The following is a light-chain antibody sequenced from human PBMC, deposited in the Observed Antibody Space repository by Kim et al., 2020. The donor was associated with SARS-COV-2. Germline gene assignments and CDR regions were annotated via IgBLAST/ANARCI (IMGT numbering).Light chain of an antibody. CDR3: HQCGMSPFT. J-gene: IGKJ3*01. CDR2: GAY. V-gene: IGKV3-20*01. CDR1: QNINSRY. Sequence: EIVLTQSPGTLSLSPGERVTLSCRASQNINSRYLAWYQQKPGQAPRLLIHGAYIRATGIPDRISGSGSMTDFTLTISRLEPEDSAVYYCHQCGMSPFTFGPGTKVDIK.